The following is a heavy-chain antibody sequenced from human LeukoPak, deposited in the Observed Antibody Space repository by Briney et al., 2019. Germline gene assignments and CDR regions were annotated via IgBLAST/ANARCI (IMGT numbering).Heavy chain of an antibody. Sequence: GGSLRLSCAASGFTFSIYAMSWVRQAPGKGLQWVSSITSRGESTWYVDSVKGRFTITRDNSENTLYLQMNSLRAEDTAVYYCAKETRGSYSDYWGQGTLVTVSS. V-gene: IGHV3-23*01. CDR2: ITSRGEST. J-gene: IGHJ4*02. CDR3: AKETRGSYSDY. D-gene: IGHD5-12*01. CDR1: GFTFSIYA.